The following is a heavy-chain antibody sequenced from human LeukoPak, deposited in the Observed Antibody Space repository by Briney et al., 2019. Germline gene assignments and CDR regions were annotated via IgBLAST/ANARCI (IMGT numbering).Heavy chain of an antibody. V-gene: IGHV4-31*03. CDR3: ARLAAAGTLVRWFDP. J-gene: IGHJ5*02. D-gene: IGHD6-13*01. Sequence: SQTLSLTCTVSGGSISSGGYYWSWIRQHPGKGLEWIGYIYYSGSTNYNPSLKSRVTISVDTSKNQFSLKLSSVTAADTAVYYCARLAAAGTLVRWFDPWGQGTLVTVSS. CDR2: IYYSGST. CDR1: GGSISSGGYY.